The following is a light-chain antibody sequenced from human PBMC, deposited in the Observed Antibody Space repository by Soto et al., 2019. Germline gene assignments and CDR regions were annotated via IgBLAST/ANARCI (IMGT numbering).Light chain of an antibody. J-gene: IGLJ2*01. Sequence: QSALTQPASVSGSPGQSITISCTGTSSDIGGYTYVSWYQQHPGKAPKLIIYDVTDRPSGISDRFSGSKSGNTASLTISGLQTEDEADYYCSSYRTTTSVVFGGGTKLTVL. CDR2: DVT. V-gene: IGLV2-14*03. CDR3: SSYRTTTSVV. CDR1: SSDIGGYTY.